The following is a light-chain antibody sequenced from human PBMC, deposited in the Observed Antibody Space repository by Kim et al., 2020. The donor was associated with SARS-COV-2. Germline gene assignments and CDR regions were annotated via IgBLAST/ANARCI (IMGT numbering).Light chain of an antibody. CDR1: NLGNKY. CDR3: QAWDSSTHNYV. V-gene: IGLV3-1*01. CDR2: KNN. J-gene: IGLJ1*01. Sequence: TDQPDTITGTRYNLGNKYGAWITQEPGQPPVVVMYKNNQRPSGIPERFSGSNSGNTATLTISGTQAMDEADYYCQAWDSSTHNYVFGAGTKVTVL.